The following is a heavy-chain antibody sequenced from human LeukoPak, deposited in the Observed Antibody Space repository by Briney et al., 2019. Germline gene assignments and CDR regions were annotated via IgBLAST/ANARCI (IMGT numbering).Heavy chain of an antibody. D-gene: IGHD2-15*01. CDR3: AKGQYCSGGSCYSGDLDY. CDR2: ISGSGGST. Sequence: GGSLRLSCAASGFTFSSYAMSWVRQAPGKGLEWVSAISGSGGSTYYADSVKGRFTISRDNSKNTLYLRMNSLRAEDTAVYYCAKGQYCSGGSCYSGDLDYWGQGTLVTVSS. CDR1: GFTFSSYA. J-gene: IGHJ4*02. V-gene: IGHV3-23*01.